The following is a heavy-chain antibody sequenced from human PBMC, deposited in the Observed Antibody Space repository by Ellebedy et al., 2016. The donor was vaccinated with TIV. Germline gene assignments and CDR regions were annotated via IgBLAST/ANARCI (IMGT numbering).Heavy chain of an antibody. CDR2: IGGDLST. Sequence: PGGSLRLSCAASGFTFRGNAMNWVRQAPGKGLEWVSGIGGDLSTHYADPVKGRFTISRDNSQNTLYLEMNRLRVEDTAVYYCAKDLHHWRANDHWGQGTLVSVSS. D-gene: IGHD1-26*01. J-gene: IGHJ4*02. V-gene: IGHV3-23*01. CDR3: AKDLHHWRANDH. CDR1: GFTFRGNA.